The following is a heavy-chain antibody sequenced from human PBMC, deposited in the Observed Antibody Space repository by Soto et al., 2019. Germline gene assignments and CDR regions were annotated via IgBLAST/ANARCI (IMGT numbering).Heavy chain of an antibody. V-gene: IGHV1-18*01. CDR1: GNTFTSYH. J-gene: IGHJ4*02. CDR2: ISAYNTNT. CDR3: ARDTPPTDY. Sequence: QVQLVQSGAEVKKPGASEKVSCKTSGNTFTSYHISWVRQAPGQGLEWMGWISAYNTNTNYAQKFQGRVTMTTDTLTSTAYMELRSLRSDDTAVYYCARDTPPTDYWGQGTLVTVSS.